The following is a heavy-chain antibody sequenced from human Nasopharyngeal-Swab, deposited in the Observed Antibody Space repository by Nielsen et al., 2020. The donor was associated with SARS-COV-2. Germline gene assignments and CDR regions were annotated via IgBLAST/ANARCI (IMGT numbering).Heavy chain of an antibody. Sequence: WIRQPPGQGLEWASAISGSGGSTYYVDSVKGRFTISRDNSKNTLYLQMNSLRAEDTAVYYCAKDRVGGYYDFWSGQYEYYFDYWGQGTLVTVSS. CDR2: ISGSGGST. D-gene: IGHD3-3*01. V-gene: IGHV3-23*01. CDR3: AKDRVGGYYDFWSGQYEYYFDY. J-gene: IGHJ4*02.